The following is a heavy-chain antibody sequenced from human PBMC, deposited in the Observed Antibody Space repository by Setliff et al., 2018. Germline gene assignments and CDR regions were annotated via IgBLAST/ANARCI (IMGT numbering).Heavy chain of an antibody. D-gene: IGHD7-27*01. CDR2: IYRTGTT. J-gene: IGHJ4*02. Sequence: SETLSLTCAVSGGSITSDSWRSWVRQPPGKGLEWIGEIYRTGTTHYNPSLESRVSFSIDKSKNHFPLKLTSVTAADTAAYYCARYTPKLLELGIYGWFDYWGQGTPVTVSS. CDR1: GGSITSDSW. V-gene: IGHV4-4*02. CDR3: ARYTPKLLELGIYGWFDY.